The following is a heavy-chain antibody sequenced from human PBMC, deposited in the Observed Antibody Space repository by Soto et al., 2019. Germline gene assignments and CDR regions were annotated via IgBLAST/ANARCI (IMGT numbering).Heavy chain of an antibody. CDR3: ARERRWAPLLY. J-gene: IGHJ4*01. CDR1: GYSFSNYG. D-gene: IGHD1-26*01. V-gene: IGHV1-18*01. CDR2: VSAYNRNT. Sequence: QVQLVQSGPEVKKPGASVKVSCKGSGYSFSNYGVTWVRQAPGQGLERLGWVSAYNRNTDYAQKFEDRATMTIDTSTNTAYLELRGLTPDDTAVYYCARERRWAPLLYWGQGPL.